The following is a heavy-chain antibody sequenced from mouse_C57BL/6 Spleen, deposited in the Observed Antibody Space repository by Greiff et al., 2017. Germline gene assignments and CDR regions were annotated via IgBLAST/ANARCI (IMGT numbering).Heavy chain of an antibody. CDR2: IDPSDSYT. CDR3: AGGGNYYAMDY. J-gene: IGHJ4*01. D-gene: IGHD2-1*01. Sequence: VQLQQPGAELVMPGASVKLSCKASGYTFTSYWMHWVKQRPGQGLEWIGEIDPSDSYTNYNQKFKGKSTLTVDKSSSTAYMQLSSLTSEDSAVYYCAGGGNYYAMDYWGQGTSVTVSS. CDR1: GYTFTSYW. V-gene: IGHV1-69*01.